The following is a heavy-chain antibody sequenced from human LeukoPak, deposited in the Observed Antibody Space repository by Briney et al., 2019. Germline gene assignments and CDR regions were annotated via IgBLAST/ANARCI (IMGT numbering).Heavy chain of an antibody. CDR2: VSPSGTTI. CDR1: GFTFSTYE. D-gene: IGHD1-1*01. CDR3: ARKTFGTVYFDY. V-gene: IGHV3-48*03. Sequence: PGGSLRLSCAASGFTFSTYEMNWVRQAPGKGLEWVSYVSPSGTTIYYAESVKGRFTISRDNAKNSVYLQMNSPRVEDTAVYYCARKTFGTVYFDYWGQGILVTVSS. J-gene: IGHJ4*02.